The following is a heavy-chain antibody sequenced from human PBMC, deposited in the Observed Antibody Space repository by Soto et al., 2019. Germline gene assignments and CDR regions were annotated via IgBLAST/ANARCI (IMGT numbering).Heavy chain of an antibody. CDR2: ICCSGST. D-gene: IGHD4-4*01. J-gene: IGHJ5*02. CDR1: SDCVSSASFN. CDR3: ARVNSVRNWFGP. Sequence: ATLSLTCTVSSDCVSSASFNWIWIRPAPGKGLAWNGFICCSGSTNSYPSLKSPVSMSLATSKTQFSLTLSCVTPADRGVFFCARVNSVRNWFGPPGQRTLVTVFS. V-gene: IGHV4-61*01.